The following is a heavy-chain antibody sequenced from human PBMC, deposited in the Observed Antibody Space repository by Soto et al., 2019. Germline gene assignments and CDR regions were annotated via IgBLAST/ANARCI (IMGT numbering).Heavy chain of an antibody. D-gene: IGHD3-9*01. CDR3: ARGYDILTILDY. J-gene: IGHJ4*02. Sequence: PSETLSLTCAVYGGSFSGYYWSWIRQPPGKGLEWIGEINHSGSTNYNPSLKSRVTISVDTSKNQFSLKLSSVTAADTAVYYCARGYDILTILDYWGQGNLVTVSS. CDR2: INHSGST. CDR1: GGSFSGYY. V-gene: IGHV4-34*01.